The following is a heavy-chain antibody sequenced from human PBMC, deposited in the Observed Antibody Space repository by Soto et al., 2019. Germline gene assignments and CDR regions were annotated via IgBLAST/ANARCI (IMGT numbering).Heavy chain of an antibody. CDR2: IYYSEYT. J-gene: IGHJ4*02. D-gene: IGHD3-9*01. V-gene: IGHV4-61*01. CDR3: ARSISFFDY. Sequence: SETLSLTCTVSGGSVSSGSYYWSWIRQPPGKGLEWIGYIYYSEYTNYNPSLKSRVTISIDTSKNQFSLKLSSVTAADTAVYYCARSISFFDYWGQGTLVTVSS. CDR1: GGSVSSGSYY.